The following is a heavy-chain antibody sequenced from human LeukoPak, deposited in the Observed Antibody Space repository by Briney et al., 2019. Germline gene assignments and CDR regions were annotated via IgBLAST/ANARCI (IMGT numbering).Heavy chain of an antibody. CDR3: AKDRVSTYYYDSSGYCFDY. CDR1: GFTFSSYA. CDR2: ISGNSVST. D-gene: IGHD3-22*01. J-gene: IGHJ4*02. V-gene: IGHV3-23*01. Sequence: GGSLRLSCAASGFTFSSYAMSWVRQAPGKGLEWVSGISGNSVSTYYADSVKGRFTISRDNSKNTLFLQMSSLRAEDTAVYYCAKDRVSTYYYDSSGYCFDYWGQGTLVTVSS.